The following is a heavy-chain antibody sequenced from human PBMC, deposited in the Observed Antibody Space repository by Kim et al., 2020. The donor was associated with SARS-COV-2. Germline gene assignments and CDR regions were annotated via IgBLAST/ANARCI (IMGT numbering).Heavy chain of an antibody. CDR3: AKAPPISAVAAQNWFDP. CDR1: GFTFSSYA. CDR2: ISGSGGST. Sequence: GGSLRLSCAASGFTFSSYAMSWVRQAPGKGLEWVSAISGSGGSTYYADSVKGRFTISRDNSKNTLYLQMNSLRAEDTAVYYCAKAPPISAVAAQNWFDPWGQGTLVTVSS. J-gene: IGHJ5*02. V-gene: IGHV3-23*01. D-gene: IGHD6-19*01.